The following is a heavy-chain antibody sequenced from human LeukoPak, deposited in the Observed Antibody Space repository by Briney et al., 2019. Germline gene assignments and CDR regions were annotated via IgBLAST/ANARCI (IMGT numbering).Heavy chain of an antibody. CDR1: GYTLTELS. V-gene: IGHV1-2*02. CDR2: INPNSGGT. Sequence: ASVKVSCKVSGYTLTELSMHWVRQAPGQGLEWMGWINPNSGGTNYAQKFQGRVTMTRDTSISTAYMELSRLRSDDTAVYYCAVGEGYSGSYCLDYWGQGTLVTVSS. CDR3: AVGEGYSGSYCLDY. D-gene: IGHD1-26*01. J-gene: IGHJ4*02.